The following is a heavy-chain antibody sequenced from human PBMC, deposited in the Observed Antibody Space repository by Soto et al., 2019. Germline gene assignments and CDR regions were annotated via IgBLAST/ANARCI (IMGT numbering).Heavy chain of an antibody. CDR2: IYYSGST. D-gene: IGHD2-8*01. CDR1: GGSVSSGSYY. Sequence: SETLSLTCTVSGGSVSSGSYYWSWIRQPPGKGLEWIGYIYYSGSTNYNPSLKSRVTISVDTSKNQFSLKLSSVTAADTAVYYCAIDIVLTSGMDVWGQGTTVTVSS. CDR3: AIDIVLTSGMDV. V-gene: IGHV4-61*01. J-gene: IGHJ6*02.